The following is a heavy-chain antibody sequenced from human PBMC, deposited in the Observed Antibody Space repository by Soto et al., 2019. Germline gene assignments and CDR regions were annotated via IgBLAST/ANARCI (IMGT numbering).Heavy chain of an antibody. CDR1: GFTFSSYS. J-gene: IGHJ4*02. Sequence: PGGCLRLSCAASGFTFSSYSMNWVRQAPGKGLEWVSSISSSSSYIYYADSVKGRFTISRDHAKNSLYLQMNSLRAEDTAVYYCARDSLITYYYDSSGYSLWGQGTLVTVSS. CDR2: ISSSSSYI. CDR3: ARDSLITYYYDSSGYSL. V-gene: IGHV3-21*01. D-gene: IGHD3-22*01.